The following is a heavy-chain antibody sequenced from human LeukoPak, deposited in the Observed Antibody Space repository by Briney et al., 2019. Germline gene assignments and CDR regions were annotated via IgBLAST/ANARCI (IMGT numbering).Heavy chain of an antibody. V-gene: IGHV3-7*01. J-gene: IGHJ4*02. CDR1: GFTFSSDW. Sequence: GGSLRLSCAASGFTFSSDWMHWVRQAPGKGLEWVANIKKDESEKYYVDSVKGRFTISRDNAKNSLYLQMNSLRVEDTAVYYCARDPDYYDTSGHGGYWGQGTLVTVSS. CDR2: IKKDESEK. CDR3: ARDPDYYDTSGHGGY. D-gene: IGHD3-22*01.